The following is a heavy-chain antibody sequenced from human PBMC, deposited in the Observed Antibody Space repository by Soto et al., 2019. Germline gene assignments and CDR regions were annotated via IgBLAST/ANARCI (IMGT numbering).Heavy chain of an antibody. CDR2: INAGNGNT. CDR3: ARDQQLVLYYYHMDV. Sequence: GASVKVSCKASGYTFTSYAMHWVRQAPGQRLEWMGWINAGNGNTKYSQKFQGRVTITRDTSASTAYMELSSLRSEDTAVYYCARDQQLVLYYYHMDVWGKGTTVTVSS. CDR1: GYTFTSYA. J-gene: IGHJ6*03. V-gene: IGHV1-3*01. D-gene: IGHD6-13*01.